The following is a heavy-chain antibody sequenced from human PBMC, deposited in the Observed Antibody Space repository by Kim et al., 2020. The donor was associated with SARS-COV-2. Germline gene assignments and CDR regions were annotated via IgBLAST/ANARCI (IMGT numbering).Heavy chain of an antibody. D-gene: IGHD3-9*01. CDR3: ARDHYDILTGYYN. Sequence: SVKVSCKASGGTFSSYTISWVRQAPGQGLEWMGRIIPILGIANYAQKFQGRVTITADKSTSTAYMELSSLRSEDTAVYYCARDHYDILTGYYNWGQGTLVTVSS. CDR1: GGTFSSYT. V-gene: IGHV1-69*04. J-gene: IGHJ4*02. CDR2: IIPILGIA.